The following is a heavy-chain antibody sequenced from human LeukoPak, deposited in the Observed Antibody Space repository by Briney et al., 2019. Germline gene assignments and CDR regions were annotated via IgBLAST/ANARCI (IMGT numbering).Heavy chain of an antibody. CDR2: INHSGST. CDR3: ARVRRTTVVPKYYYYGMDV. CDR1: GGSISSSSYY. Sequence: PSETLSLTCTVSGGSISSSSYYWGWIRQPPGKGLEWIGEINHSGSTNYNPSLKSRVTISVDTSKNQFSLKLSSVTAADTAVYYCARVRRTTVVPKYYYYGMDVWGQGTTVTVSS. J-gene: IGHJ6*02. V-gene: IGHV4-39*07. D-gene: IGHD4-23*01.